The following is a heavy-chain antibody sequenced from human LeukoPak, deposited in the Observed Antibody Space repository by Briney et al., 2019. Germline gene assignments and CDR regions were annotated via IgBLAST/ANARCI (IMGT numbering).Heavy chain of an antibody. CDR2: IYYSWST. CDR1: GGSISSSRYY. CDR3: ARGRPSLGYCSGGSCYPL. V-gene: IGHV4-39*02. J-gene: IGHJ3*01. D-gene: IGHD2-15*01. Sequence: SETLSLTCTVSGGSISSSRYYLGGIRHPPRKGLDWIGRIYYSWSTYYNPSLKSRVTISVDTSKNHFSLKLSSVTAADTAVYYCARGRPSLGYCSGGSCYPLWGQGTMVTVSS.